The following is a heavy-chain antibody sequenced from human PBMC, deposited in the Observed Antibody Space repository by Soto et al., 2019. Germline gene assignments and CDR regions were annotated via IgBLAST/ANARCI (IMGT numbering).Heavy chain of an antibody. J-gene: IGHJ5*02. V-gene: IGHV4-61*01. D-gene: IGHD1-7*01. Sequence: QVQLQESGPGLVKPSETLSLICTVSGGSVRDGSYYWAWLRQPPGKGLEWIGHIYHSGSTIYNPFLKCRVTISIDTTKSQFALNLNSMNAADTAVYYCAGYNSNYYFDPWGQGTLVTVSS. CDR3: AGYNSNYYFDP. CDR1: GGSVRDGSYY. CDR2: IYHSGST.